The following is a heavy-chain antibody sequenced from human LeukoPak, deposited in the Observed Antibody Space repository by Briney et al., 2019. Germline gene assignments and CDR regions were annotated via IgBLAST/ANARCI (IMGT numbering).Heavy chain of an antibody. CDR3: AKANDYGDYEYYFDY. Sequence: SLRLSCAASGFTFDDYAMHWVRQAPGKGLEWASGISWNSGSIGYADSVKGRFTISRDNAKNSLYLQMNSLRAEDTALYYCAKANDYGDYEYYFDYWGQGTLVTVSS. V-gene: IGHV3-9*01. D-gene: IGHD4-17*01. CDR2: ISWNSGSI. CDR1: GFTFDDYA. J-gene: IGHJ4*02.